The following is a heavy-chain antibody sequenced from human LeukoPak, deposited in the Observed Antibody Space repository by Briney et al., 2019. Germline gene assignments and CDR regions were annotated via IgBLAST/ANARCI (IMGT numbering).Heavy chain of an antibody. CDR3: ARDSMDTAMVPDY. CDR2: IIPIFGIA. Sequence: GASVKVSCKASGGTFSSYAISWVRQAPGQGLEWMGRIIPIFGIANYAQKFQGRVTITADKSTSTAYMELSSLRSEDTAVYYCARDSMDTAMVPDYWGQGILVTVSS. CDR1: GGTFSSYA. V-gene: IGHV1-69*04. J-gene: IGHJ4*02. D-gene: IGHD5-18*01.